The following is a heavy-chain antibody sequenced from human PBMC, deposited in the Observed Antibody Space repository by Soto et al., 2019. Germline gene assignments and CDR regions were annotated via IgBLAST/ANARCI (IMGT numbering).Heavy chain of an antibody. CDR3: AHCGGGVASF. V-gene: IGHV2-5*02. CDR1: GFSLNTRDVG. Sequence: QITLNESGPALVKPTQTLTLTCTFSGFSLNTRDVGVGWIRQPPGKALEWLGVVYWDDDKTYSPSLKSRLTITKDTPKNQVVLRMTKMDPVDTATYYCAHCGGGVASFWGQGTLVTVSS. CDR2: VYWDDDK. D-gene: IGHD3-16*01. J-gene: IGHJ4*02.